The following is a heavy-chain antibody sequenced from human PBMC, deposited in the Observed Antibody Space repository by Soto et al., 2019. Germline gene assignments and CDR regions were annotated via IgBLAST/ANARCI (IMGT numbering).Heavy chain of an antibody. CDR2: IYYSGST. Sequence: QVQLQESGPGLVKPSETLSLTCTVSGGSISSYYWSWIRQPPGKGLEWIGYIYYSGSTNYNPSLKSRVTISVDTSKNQFSLKLSSVTAADTAVYYCASTRTGDRRRYYYYYYMDVWGKGTTVTVSS. CDR3: ASTRTGDRRRYYYYYYMDV. J-gene: IGHJ6*03. CDR1: GGSISSYY. V-gene: IGHV4-59*08. D-gene: IGHD7-27*01.